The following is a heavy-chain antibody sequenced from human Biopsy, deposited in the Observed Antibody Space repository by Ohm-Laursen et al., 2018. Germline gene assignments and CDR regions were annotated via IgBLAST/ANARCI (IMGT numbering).Heavy chain of an antibody. CDR1: GFIFSTYT. Sequence: SLRLSCAASGFIFSTYTMNWVRQAPGKGLEWVSVISGSGATTDSADSVKGRFTISRDNSKNTLYLQMNSLRAEDTAVYYCARRGWGSGSSPFDYWGQGTLVTVSS. CDR3: ARRGWGSGSSPFDY. V-gene: IGHV3-23*01. J-gene: IGHJ4*02. CDR2: ISGSGATT. D-gene: IGHD3-10*01.